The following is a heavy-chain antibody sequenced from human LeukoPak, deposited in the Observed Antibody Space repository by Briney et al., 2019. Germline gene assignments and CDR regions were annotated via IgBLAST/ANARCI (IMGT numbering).Heavy chain of an antibody. CDR1: GYTFTSYG. D-gene: IGHD2-2*01. J-gene: IGHJ5*02. CDR3: ARAQLVGVPAAPYWFDP. Sequence: GASVKVSCKASGYTFTSYGISWVRQAPGQGLEWMGWISVYNGNTNYAQKVQGRVTMTKDTSTSTAHLELRSLRSDDTAVYYCARAQLVGVPAAPYWFDPWGQGTLVTVSS. CDR2: ISVYNGNT. V-gene: IGHV1-18*01.